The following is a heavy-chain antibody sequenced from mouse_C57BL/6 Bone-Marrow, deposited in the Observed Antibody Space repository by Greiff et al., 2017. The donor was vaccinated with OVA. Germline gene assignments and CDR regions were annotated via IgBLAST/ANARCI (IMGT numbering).Heavy chain of an antibody. CDR2: IDPENGDT. CDR1: GFNIKDDY. V-gene: IGHV14-4*01. Sequence: VQPQQSGAELVRPGASVKLSCTASGFNIKDDYMHWVKERPEQGLEWIGWIDPENGDTEYASKFQGKATITADTSSKTVYLHLSSLTSEDTAVYYSTTYRYWGQGTTLTVSS. J-gene: IGHJ2*01. CDR3: TTYRY.